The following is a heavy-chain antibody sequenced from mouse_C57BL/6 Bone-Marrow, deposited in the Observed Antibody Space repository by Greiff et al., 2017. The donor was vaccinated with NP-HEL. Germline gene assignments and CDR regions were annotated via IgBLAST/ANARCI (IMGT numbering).Heavy chain of an antibody. D-gene: IGHD2-1*01. CDR3: TTRRGGNYPPCGFDV. Sequence: DVKLQESGAELVRPGASVKLSCTASGFNIKDDYMHWVKQRPEQGLEWIGWIDPENGDTEYASKFQGKATITADTSSNTAYLQLSSLTSEDTAVYYCTTRRGGNYPPCGFDVWGTGTTVTVSS. CDR2: IDPENGDT. CDR1: GFNIKDDY. V-gene: IGHV14-4*01. J-gene: IGHJ1*03.